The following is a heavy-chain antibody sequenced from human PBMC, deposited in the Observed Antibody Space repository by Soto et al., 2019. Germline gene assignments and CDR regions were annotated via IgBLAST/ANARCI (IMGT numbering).Heavy chain of an antibody. Sequence: QVQLVQSGAEVKKPGSSVKVSCKASGGTFSSYTISWVRQAPGQGLEWMGRIIPILGIANYAQKFQGRVTITADKYTSTAYTERRSLRSEDTAVYYCPTTLWVGEFEWGQGTLVTVSS. CDR1: GGTFSSYT. J-gene: IGHJ4*02. D-gene: IGHD3-10*01. CDR3: PTTLWVGEFE. CDR2: IIPILGIA. V-gene: IGHV1-69*02.